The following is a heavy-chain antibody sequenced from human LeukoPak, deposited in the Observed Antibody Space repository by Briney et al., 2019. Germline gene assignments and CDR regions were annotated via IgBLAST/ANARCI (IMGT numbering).Heavy chain of an antibody. CDR1: GGSFSGYY. CDR3: AREGSGSYYYYYYYMDV. CDR2: IYHSGST. J-gene: IGHJ6*03. V-gene: IGHV4-38-2*02. Sequence: PSETLSLTCAVYGGSFSGYYWGWIRQPPGKGLEWIGSIYHSGSTYYNPSLKSRVTISVDTSENQFSLKLSSVTAADTAVYYCAREGSGSYYYYYYYMDVWGKGTTVTVSS. D-gene: IGHD1-26*01.